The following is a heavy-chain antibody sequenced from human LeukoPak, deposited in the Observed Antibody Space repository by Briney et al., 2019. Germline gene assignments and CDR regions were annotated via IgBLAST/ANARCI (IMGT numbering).Heavy chain of an antibody. CDR1: GFTFNNYA. D-gene: IGHD2-2*01. J-gene: IGHJ4*02. CDR2: ISGSGGGT. V-gene: IGHV3-23*01. Sequence: GQSLRLACAASGFTFNNYAMGWVRRAAGKGLEWVSSISGSGGGTYYADSVKGRFTISRDNSKNTLYLQMNSLRAEDTAVYYCARVSYQIRVVIDAHFDYWGLGTLVTVTS. CDR3: ARVSYQIRVVIDAHFDY.